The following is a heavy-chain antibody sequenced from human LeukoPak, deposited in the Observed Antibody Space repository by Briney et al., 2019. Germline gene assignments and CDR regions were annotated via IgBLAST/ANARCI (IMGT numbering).Heavy chain of an antibody. J-gene: IGHJ4*02. CDR2: ISSSGSTI. CDR1: GFTFSSYE. CDR3: ARILSMNSY. Sequence: PGGSLRLSCAASGFTFSSYEMNWVRQAPGKGLEWVSYISSSGSTIYYADSVKGRFTISRDNAKNSLYLQMSSLRAEDTAAYYCARILSMNSYWGQGTLVTVSS. V-gene: IGHV3-48*03. D-gene: IGHD2/OR15-2a*01.